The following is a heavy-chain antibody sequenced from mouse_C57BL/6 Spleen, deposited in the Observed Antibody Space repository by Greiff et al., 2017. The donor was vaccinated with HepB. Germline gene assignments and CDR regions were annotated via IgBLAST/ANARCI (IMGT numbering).Heavy chain of an antibody. Sequence: QVQLKESGPGLVAPSQSLSITCTVSGFSLTSYGVHWVRQPPGKGLEWLVVIWSDGSTTYNSALKSRLSISKDNSKGQVFLKMNRLQTDDTALYFCARHENYGYDGGVAYWGQGTLVTVSA. D-gene: IGHD2-2*01. CDR2: IWSDGST. J-gene: IGHJ3*01. CDR1: GFSLTSYG. CDR3: ARHENYGYDGGVAY. V-gene: IGHV2-6*03.